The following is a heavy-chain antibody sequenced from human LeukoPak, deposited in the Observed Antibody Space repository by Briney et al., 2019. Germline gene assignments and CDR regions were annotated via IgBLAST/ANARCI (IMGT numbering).Heavy chain of an antibody. V-gene: IGHV3-53*01. Sequence: PGGSLRLSCAASRFTVSSNYMSWVRQAPGKGLEWVSVIYSGGRTYFADSVKGRFTISRDNSKNTLYLQMNSLRAEDTAVYFCARVLSGRGSLYSYYYYMDVWGKGTTVTISS. D-gene: IGHD3-16*02. J-gene: IGHJ6*03. CDR3: ARVLSGRGSLYSYYYYMDV. CDR2: IYSGGRT. CDR1: RFTVSSNY.